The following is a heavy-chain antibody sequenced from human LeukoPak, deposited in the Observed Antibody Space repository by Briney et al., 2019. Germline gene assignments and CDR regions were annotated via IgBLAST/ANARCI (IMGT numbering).Heavy chain of an antibody. CDR3: TSSYATARFDY. CDR1: GFTFSGSA. J-gene: IGHJ4*02. CDR2: IRSKANSYAT. D-gene: IGHD4-11*01. V-gene: IGHV3-73*01. Sequence: PGGSLKLSCAASGFTFSGSAMHWVRQASGKGLEWVGRIRSKANSYATAYAASVKGRFTISRDDSKNMAYLQMNSLKTEDTAVYYCTSSYATARFDYWGQGTLVTVSS.